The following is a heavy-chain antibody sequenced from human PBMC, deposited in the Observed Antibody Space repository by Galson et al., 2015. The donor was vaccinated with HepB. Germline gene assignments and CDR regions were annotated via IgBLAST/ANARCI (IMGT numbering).Heavy chain of an antibody. Sequence: SVKVSCKVSGYTLTELSMHWVRQAPGKGLEWMGGFDPEDGETIYAQKFQGRVTMTEDTSTDTAYMELSSLRSEDTAVYYCATMGRWNDAFDIWGQGTMVTVSS. V-gene: IGHV1-24*01. CDR3: ATMGRWNDAFDI. D-gene: IGHD3-10*01. J-gene: IGHJ3*02. CDR2: FDPEDGET. CDR1: GYTLTELS.